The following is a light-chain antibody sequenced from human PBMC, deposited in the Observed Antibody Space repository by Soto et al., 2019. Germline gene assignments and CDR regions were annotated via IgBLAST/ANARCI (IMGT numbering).Light chain of an antibody. CDR1: SSDVGGYNY. CDR3: SSYTSSSTSYV. V-gene: IGLV2-14*01. CDR2: DVS. J-gene: IGLJ1*01. Sequence: QSALTQPASVSGSPGQSITISCTGTSSDVGGYNYVSWYQQHPGKAPKVMFYDVSNRPSGVSNRFSGSKSGNTASLTISGLQAEDEADYYCSSYTSSSTSYVFGTGTKLTVL.